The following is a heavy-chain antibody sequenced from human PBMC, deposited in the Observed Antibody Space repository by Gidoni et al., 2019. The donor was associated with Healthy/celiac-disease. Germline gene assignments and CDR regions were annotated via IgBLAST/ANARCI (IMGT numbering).Heavy chain of an antibody. CDR3: ARAPPYYDFWSGYYDPSEH. Sequence: QVQLVQSGAEVKKPGASVKVSCKASGYPFTSYGISWVRQAPGQGLEWMGWISAYNGNTNYAQKLQGRVTMTTDTSTSTAYMELRSLRSDDTAVYYCARAPPYYDFWSGYYDPSEHWGQGTTVTVSS. V-gene: IGHV1-18*01. CDR2: ISAYNGNT. J-gene: IGHJ6*02. CDR1: GYPFTSYG. D-gene: IGHD3-3*01.